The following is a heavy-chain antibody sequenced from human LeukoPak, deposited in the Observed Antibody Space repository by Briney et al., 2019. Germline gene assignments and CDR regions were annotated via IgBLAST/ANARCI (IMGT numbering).Heavy chain of an antibody. CDR1: GFTFYNYA. CDR2: TAGSGISK. V-gene: IGHV3-23*01. Sequence: PGGSLRLSYVASGFTFYNYAMSWVRQAPGRGLEWASSTAGSGISKDYADSVKGRFTISKDKSKNTLYLQMDNLRAEDTGVYFCARLPTFYYDSSGYHYDYWGQGTLVTVSS. D-gene: IGHD3-22*01. CDR3: ARLPTFYYDSSGYHYDY. J-gene: IGHJ4*02.